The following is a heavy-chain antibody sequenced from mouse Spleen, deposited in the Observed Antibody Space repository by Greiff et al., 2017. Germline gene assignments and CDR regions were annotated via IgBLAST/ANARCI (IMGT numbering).Heavy chain of an antibody. Sequence: EVMLVESGGGLVKPGGSLKLSCAASGFTFSSYAMSWVRQTPEKRLEWVAAINSNGGSTYYPDTVKDRFTISRDNAKNTLYLQMSSLRSEDSAVYYCTRYGDFYFDYWGQGTTLTVSS. CDR3: TRYGDFYFDY. V-gene: IGHV5-6-2*01. CDR1: GFTFSSYA. J-gene: IGHJ2*01. CDR2: INSNGGST. D-gene: IGHD2-13*01.